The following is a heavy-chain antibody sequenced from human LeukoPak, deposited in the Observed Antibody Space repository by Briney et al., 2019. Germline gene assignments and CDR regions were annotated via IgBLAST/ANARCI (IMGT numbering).Heavy chain of an antibody. CDR2: INPNSGGT. Sequence: ASVKVSCKASGYTFTGYYMHWLRQAPGQGLEWMGWINPNSGGTNYAQNFQGRVTMTRDTSISTAYMELSRLRSDDTAVYYCVRDPITMVRGRTYYYYAMDVWGQGTTVTVSS. CDR1: GYTFTGYY. D-gene: IGHD3-10*01. V-gene: IGHV1-2*02. J-gene: IGHJ6*02. CDR3: VRDPITMVRGRTYYYYAMDV.